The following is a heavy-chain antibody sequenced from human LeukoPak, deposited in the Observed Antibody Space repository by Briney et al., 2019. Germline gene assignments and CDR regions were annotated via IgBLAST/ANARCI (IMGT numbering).Heavy chain of an antibody. J-gene: IGHJ5*01. V-gene: IGHV4-59*11. CDR3: AGAPLAYCSSTSCYFGNWFDS. CDR2: IYYSGST. Sequence: SETLSLTCTVSGGSISSHYWSWIRQPPGKGLEWIGYIYYSGSTNYNPSLKSRVTISVDTSKNQFSLKLSSVTAADTAVYYCAGAPLAYCSSTSCYFGNWFDSWGQGTLVTVSS. CDR1: GGSISSHY. D-gene: IGHD2-2*01.